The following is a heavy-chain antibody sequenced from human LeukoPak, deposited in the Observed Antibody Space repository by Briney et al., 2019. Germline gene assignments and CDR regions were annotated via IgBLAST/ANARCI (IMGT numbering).Heavy chain of an antibody. CDR3: ARLKGGSYHPPYLYAFDI. Sequence: SETLSLTCTVSGGSISSYYWSWIRQPPGKGLEWIGYIYYSGSTNYNPSLKSRVTISVDTSKNQFSLKLSSVTAADTAVYYCARLKGGSYHPPYLYAFDIWGQGAMVTVSS. CDR1: GGSISSYY. V-gene: IGHV4-59*08. J-gene: IGHJ3*02. CDR2: IYYSGST. D-gene: IGHD1-26*01.